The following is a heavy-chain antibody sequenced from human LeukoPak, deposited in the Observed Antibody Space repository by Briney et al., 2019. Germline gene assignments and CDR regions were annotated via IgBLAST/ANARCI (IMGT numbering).Heavy chain of an antibody. CDR3: ARGYSSSGFPFDY. CDR1: GFTFSSYG. Sequence: GGSLRLSCAASGFTFSSYGMHWVRQAPGKGLEWVAVISYDGSNKYYADSVKGRFTISRDNSKNTLYLQMNSLRAEDTAVYYCARGYSSSGFPFDYWGQGTLVTVSS. J-gene: IGHJ4*02. CDR2: ISYDGSNK. V-gene: IGHV3-30*03. D-gene: IGHD6-19*01.